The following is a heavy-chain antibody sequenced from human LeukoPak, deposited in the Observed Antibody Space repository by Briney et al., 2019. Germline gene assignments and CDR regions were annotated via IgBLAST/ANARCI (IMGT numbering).Heavy chain of an antibody. CDR3: ARDGQYLVVVAATGYSGMDV. Sequence: GGSRRLSWAASGFTFSSDSMNWGRQAPGKGLEWVSSISSSSSYIYYADSAKGRFTISTDNAKNSLYLHMNSLRAEDTAVYYCARDGQYLVVVAATGYSGMDVCGQGTTVTVSS. CDR1: GFTFSSDS. CDR2: ISSSSSYI. D-gene: IGHD2-15*01. V-gene: IGHV3-21*01. J-gene: IGHJ6*02.